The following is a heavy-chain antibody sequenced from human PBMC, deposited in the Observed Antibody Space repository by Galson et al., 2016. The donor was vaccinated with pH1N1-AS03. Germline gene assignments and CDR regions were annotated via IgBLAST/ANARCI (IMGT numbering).Heavy chain of an antibody. D-gene: IGHD3-10*01. J-gene: IGHJ4*02. V-gene: IGHV3-30*02. CDR2: VRLDGSEK. Sequence: SLRLSCAASGLNLSNNGMHWVRQAPGKGLEWVAHVRLDGSEKWYADSVKGRFTISRDNPKNTLHLEMNSLRGEDTALYFCAKDKFGSGSFDYWGQGTLVTVSS. CDR1: GLNLSNNG. CDR3: AKDKFGSGSFDY.